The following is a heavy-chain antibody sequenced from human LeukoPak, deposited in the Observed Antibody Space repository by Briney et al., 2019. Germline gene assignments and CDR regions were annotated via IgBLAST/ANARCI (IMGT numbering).Heavy chain of an antibody. J-gene: IGHJ4*02. D-gene: IGHD3-9*01. CDR3: ARDSPHLRYFDWLNY. V-gene: IGHV1-18*01. CDR2: ISAYNGNT. CDR1: GYTFTSYG. Sequence: ASVKVSCKASGYTFTSYGISWVRQAPGQGLEWMGWISAYNGNTNYAQKLQGRVTMTTDTSTSTAYMELRSLRSDDTAVYYCARDSPHLRYFDWLNYWGQGTLVTVSS.